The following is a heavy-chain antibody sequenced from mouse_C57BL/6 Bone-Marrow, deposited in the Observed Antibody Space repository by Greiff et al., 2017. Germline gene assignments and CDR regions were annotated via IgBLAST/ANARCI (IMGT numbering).Heavy chain of an antibody. CDR2: IDPEIGDT. CDR1: GFNIQDDY. CDR3: SSFDGNYFDF. D-gene: IGHD2-3*01. V-gene: IGHV14-4*01. Sequence: EVQLQQSGAELVRPGASVKLSCTASGFNIQDDYIHWVKQRPEQGLEWIGWIDPEIGDTAYASTFQGKATITSDTSSNTAYLQLSSLTSEDTAVYCCSSFDGNYFDFWGQGTPLTVAS. J-gene: IGHJ2*01.